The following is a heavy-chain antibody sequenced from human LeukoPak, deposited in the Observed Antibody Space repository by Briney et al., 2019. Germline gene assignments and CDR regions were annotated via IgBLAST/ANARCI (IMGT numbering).Heavy chain of an antibody. Sequence: GSLRLSCAASGFTFSSYWMSWVRQAPGKGLEWVANIKQDGSEKYYVDSVKGRFTISRDNAKNPLYLQMNSLRADDTAVYYCARSSYVLRYFDWLAPKYYYYMDVWGKGTTVTVAS. CDR1: GFTFSSYW. J-gene: IGHJ6*03. D-gene: IGHD3-9*01. CDR2: IKQDGSEK. CDR3: ARSSYVLRYFDWLAPKYYYYMDV. V-gene: IGHV3-7*01.